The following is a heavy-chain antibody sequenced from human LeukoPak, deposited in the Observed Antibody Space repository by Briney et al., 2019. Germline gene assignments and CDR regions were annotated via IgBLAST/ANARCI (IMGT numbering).Heavy chain of an antibody. V-gene: IGHV4-59*08. J-gene: IGHJ6*03. CDR1: GGSISSYY. D-gene: IGHD2-2*01. CDR3: ARTTWDIVVVPAATDIYYMDV. Sequence: SETLSLTCTASGGSISSYYWSWIRQPPGKGLEWIGYIYYSGSTNYNPSLKSRVTISVDTSKNQFSLKLSSVTAADTAVYYCARTTWDIVVVPAATDIYYMDVWGKGTTVTVSS. CDR2: IYYSGST.